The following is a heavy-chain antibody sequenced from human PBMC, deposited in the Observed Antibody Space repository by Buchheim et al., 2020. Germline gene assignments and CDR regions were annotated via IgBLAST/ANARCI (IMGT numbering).Heavy chain of an antibody. Sequence: EVQLVESGGGLVQPGGSLRLSCAASGFTFSSYWMHWVRQAPGKGLVWVSRINSDGSSTSYADSVKGRFTISRDNAKNTLYLQMNSLRAEDTAVYYCARGRTSYYDFWSGYYSGFDPWGQGTL. CDR2: INSDGSST. CDR1: GFTFSSYW. D-gene: IGHD3-3*01. V-gene: IGHV3-74*01. CDR3: ARGRTSYYDFWSGYYSGFDP. J-gene: IGHJ5*02.